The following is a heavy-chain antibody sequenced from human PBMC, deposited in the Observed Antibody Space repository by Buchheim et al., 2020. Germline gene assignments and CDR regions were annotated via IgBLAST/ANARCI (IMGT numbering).Heavy chain of an antibody. CDR1: GGPISSSSYY. Sequence: QLQLQESGPGLVKPSETLSLTCTVPGGPISSSSYYWGWIRQPPGKGLEWIGSIYYSGSTYYNPSLKSPATISVAPSKNQFSLKLGSVTAAGTAVYYCARRRGGDPDYYFDYWGQGTL. CDR2: IYYSGST. V-gene: IGHV4-39*01. D-gene: IGHD2-21*02. CDR3: ARRRGGDPDYYFDY. J-gene: IGHJ4*02.